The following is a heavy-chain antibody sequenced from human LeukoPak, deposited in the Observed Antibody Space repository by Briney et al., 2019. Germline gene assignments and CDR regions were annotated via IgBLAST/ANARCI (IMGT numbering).Heavy chain of an antibody. CDR1: GGTFSSYA. CDR3: ARVEGSERPIDY. CDR2: ISAYNGNT. J-gene: IGHJ4*02. V-gene: IGHV1-18*01. D-gene: IGHD1-1*01. Sequence: ASVKVSCKASGGTFSSYAISWVRQAPGQGLEWMGWISAYNGNTNYAQKLQGRVTMTTDTSTSTAYMELRSLRSDDTAVYYCARVEGSERPIDYWGQGTLVTVSS.